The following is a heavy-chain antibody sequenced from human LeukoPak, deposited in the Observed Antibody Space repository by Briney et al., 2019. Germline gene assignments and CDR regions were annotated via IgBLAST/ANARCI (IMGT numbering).Heavy chain of an antibody. CDR1: GFTFSSYA. Sequence: GGSLRLSCAASGFTFSSYAMSWVRRAPGKGLEWVSAISGSGGSTYYADSVKGRFTISRDNSKNTLYLQMNSLRAEDTAVYYCAKDERELYDSSGYYSDYWGQGTLVTVSS. D-gene: IGHD3-22*01. V-gene: IGHV3-23*01. CDR2: ISGSGGST. J-gene: IGHJ4*02. CDR3: AKDERELYDSSGYYSDY.